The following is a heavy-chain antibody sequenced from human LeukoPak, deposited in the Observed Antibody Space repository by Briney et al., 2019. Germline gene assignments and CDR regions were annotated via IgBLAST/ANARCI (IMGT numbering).Heavy chain of an antibody. D-gene: IGHD2-21*02. Sequence: ASVKVSCKASGYIFTGYNMHWVRQAPGQGLEWMGWINPNSGGTNYAQKFQGRVTMTRDTSISTAYMELSGLRSDDTAVYYCARAAGSDSRDYFDYWGQGTLVTVSS. CDR2: INPNSGGT. J-gene: IGHJ4*02. CDR3: ARAAGSDSRDYFDY. V-gene: IGHV1-2*02. CDR1: GYIFTGYN.